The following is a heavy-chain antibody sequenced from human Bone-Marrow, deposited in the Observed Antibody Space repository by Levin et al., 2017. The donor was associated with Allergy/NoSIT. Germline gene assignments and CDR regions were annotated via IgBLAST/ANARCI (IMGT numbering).Heavy chain of an antibody. CDR3: ARPPIVEEYYDSSGYGY. CDR2: IKQDGSEK. CDR1: GFSFSDYW. D-gene: IGHD3-22*01. J-gene: IGHJ4*02. V-gene: IGHV3-7*01. Sequence: GESLKISCVASGFSFSDYWMNWVRQAPGKGPQWVANIKQDGSEKYYVDSVKGRFTISRDNVKNSLYLQMNSLRVEDTAVYYCARPPIVEEYYDSSGYGYWGQGTLVTVSS.